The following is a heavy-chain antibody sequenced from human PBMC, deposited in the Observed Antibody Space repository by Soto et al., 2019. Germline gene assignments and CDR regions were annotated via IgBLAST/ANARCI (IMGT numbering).Heavy chain of an antibody. Sequence: LGLSCASCRFTVTSTYVSGVCKAPGKGLEWVSVIYSGGSTYYADSVKGRFTISRDNSKNTLYLQMNSLRAEDTAVYYCGRVRSSGWFDLSGQGILGTGSS. CDR1: RFTVTSTY. CDR2: IYSGGST. CDR3: GRVRSSGWFDL. V-gene: IGHV3-53*01. J-gene: IGHJ5*02. D-gene: IGHD6-19*01.